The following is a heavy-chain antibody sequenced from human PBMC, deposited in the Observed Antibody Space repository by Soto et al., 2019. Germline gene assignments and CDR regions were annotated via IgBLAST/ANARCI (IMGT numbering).Heavy chain of an antibody. CDR1: GCSISSYY. CDR2: IYYSGST. V-gene: IGHV4-59*01. CDR3: ARVWGGAFDI. Sequence: PSETLSLTCTVSGCSISSYYWSLIRQPPGKGLEWIGYIYYSGSTNYNPSLKSRVTISVDTSKNQFSLKLSSVTAADTAVYYCARVWGGAFDIWGQGTMVTVSS. J-gene: IGHJ3*02. D-gene: IGHD3-10*01.